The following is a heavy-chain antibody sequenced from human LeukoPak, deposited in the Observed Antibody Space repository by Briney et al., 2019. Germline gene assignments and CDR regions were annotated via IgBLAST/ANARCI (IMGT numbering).Heavy chain of an antibody. Sequence: SETLSLTCSVSDGSISSSSYYWGWIRQPPGKGLEWIGYIYHSGSTYYNPSLKSRVTISVDRSKNQFSLKLSSVTAADTAVYYCARRVVPAAWGGWFDPWGQGTLVTVSS. CDR3: ARRVVPAAWGGWFDP. D-gene: IGHD2-2*01. J-gene: IGHJ5*02. CDR2: IYHSGST. CDR1: DGSISSSSYY. V-gene: IGHV4-39*07.